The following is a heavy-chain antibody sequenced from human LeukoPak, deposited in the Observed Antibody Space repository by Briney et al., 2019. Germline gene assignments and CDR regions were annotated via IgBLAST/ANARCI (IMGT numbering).Heavy chain of an antibody. CDR2: ISGSGGST. J-gene: IGHJ4*02. D-gene: IGHD3-22*01. CDR3: ANSEVVVIIPCDY. Sequence: PGGSLRLSCAASGFTFSSYAMSWVRQAPGKGLEWVSAISGSGGSTYYADSVKGRFTISRDNSKNTLYLQMNSLRAEDTAVYYCANSEVVVIIPCDYWGQGTLVTVSS. CDR1: GFTFSSYA. V-gene: IGHV3-23*01.